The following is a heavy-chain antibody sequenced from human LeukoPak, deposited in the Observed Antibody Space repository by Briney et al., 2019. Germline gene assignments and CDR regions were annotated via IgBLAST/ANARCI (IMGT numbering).Heavy chain of an antibody. D-gene: IGHD2-15*01. V-gene: IGHV3-23*01. CDR3: AKDRTPDGFYSIDY. Sequence: PGGSLRLSCTGSGFTFGIYAMNWVRQAPGKGLEWVSVITGNNGLIDYADSVKGRFTISRDNDRNTLYLQMTTLRAEDTAIYFCAKDRTPDGFYSIDYWGQGVLVTVSS. CDR1: GFTFGIYA. CDR2: ITGNNGLI. J-gene: IGHJ4*02.